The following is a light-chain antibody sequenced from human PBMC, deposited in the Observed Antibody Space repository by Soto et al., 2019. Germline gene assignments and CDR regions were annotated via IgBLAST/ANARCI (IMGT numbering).Light chain of an antibody. CDR1: QSVSSSY. Sequence: EIVXTXSPGXXXXXXGEXATLSCRASQSVSSSYLAWYQQKPGQAPRLLIYGASSRATGIPDRFSGSGSGTDFTLTISRLEPEDVAVYYCQQYGSSLFTFGPGTKVDIK. J-gene: IGKJ3*01. CDR3: QQYGSSLFT. CDR2: GAS. V-gene: IGKV3-20*01.